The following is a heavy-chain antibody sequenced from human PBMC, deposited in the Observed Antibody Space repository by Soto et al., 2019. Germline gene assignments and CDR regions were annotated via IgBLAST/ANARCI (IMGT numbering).Heavy chain of an antibody. CDR3: AHSFSSSRVYYDSSASSWWFYP. J-gene: IGHJ5*02. V-gene: IGHV2-5*01. CDR1: GFSLTTSGVG. Sequence: QITLEESGPMLLKPTQTLTLTCTFSGFSLTTSGVGVGWIRQPPGKAREWLALIFWNDDKRYNPSLKTRLSISKDTSKNQVVLTLTNVDPVDTATYYCAHSFSSSRVYYDSSASSWWFYPWGQGTLVTVSS. CDR2: IFWNDDK. D-gene: IGHD3-22*01.